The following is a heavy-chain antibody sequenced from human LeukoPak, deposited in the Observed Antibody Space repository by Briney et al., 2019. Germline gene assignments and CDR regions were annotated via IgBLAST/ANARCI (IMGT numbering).Heavy chain of an antibody. Sequence: SETLSLTCTVSGGSISSYYWSWIRQPPGKGLEWIGYIYNSGSTNYNPSLKGRVTISVDTSKNQFSLKLSSVTAADTAVYYCARDRDTAMAHYFDYWGQGTLVTVSS. J-gene: IGHJ4*02. V-gene: IGHV4-59*01. CDR2: IYNSGST. CDR1: GGSISSYY. CDR3: ARDRDTAMAHYFDY. D-gene: IGHD5-18*01.